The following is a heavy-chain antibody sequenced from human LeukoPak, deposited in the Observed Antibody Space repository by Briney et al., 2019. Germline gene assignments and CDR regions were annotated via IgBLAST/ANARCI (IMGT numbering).Heavy chain of an antibody. CDR1: GGTFSSYA. J-gene: IGHJ6*03. V-gene: IGHV1-69*05. D-gene: IGHD3-10*01. Sequence: SSVKVSCKASGGTFSSYAISWVRQAPGQGLEWMGGIIPIFGTANYAQKFQGRVTITTGESTSTAYMELSSLRSEDTAVYYCASRYGSGSYYNYYYYYYMDVWGKGTTVTVSS. CDR3: ASRYGSGSYYNYYYYYYMDV. CDR2: IIPIFGTA.